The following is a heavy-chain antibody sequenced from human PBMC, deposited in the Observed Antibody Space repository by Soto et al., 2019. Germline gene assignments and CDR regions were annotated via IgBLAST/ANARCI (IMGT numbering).Heavy chain of an antibody. V-gene: IGHV4-30-4*01. Sequence: QVQLQESGPGLVKPSQTLSLTCTVSGGSISSGDYYWSLIRQPPGKGLEWIGYSYYSGSTYYNPSLKSRVTLAVDTPKTQSPLKLSSVTAADPAVYYCARASPVVTDVWGQGTIVTVSS. CDR3: ARASPVVTDV. J-gene: IGHJ6*02. CDR1: GGSISSGDYY. CDR2: SYYSGST. D-gene: IGHD5-18*01.